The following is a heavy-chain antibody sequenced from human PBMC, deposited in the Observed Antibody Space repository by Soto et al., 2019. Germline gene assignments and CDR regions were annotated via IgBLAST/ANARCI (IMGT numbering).Heavy chain of an antibody. CDR3: ARDLSGPFDY. J-gene: IGHJ4*02. CDR1: GCTFSNHW. V-gene: IGHV3-74*01. Sequence: GGSLRLSCAASGCTFSNHWMHWVRQGPGEGLVWVSHINSDGSSTNYADSVRGRFIISRDNAENTLYLQMNSLRAEDTAVYYCARDLSGPFDYWGQGTLVTVSS. CDR2: INSDGSST.